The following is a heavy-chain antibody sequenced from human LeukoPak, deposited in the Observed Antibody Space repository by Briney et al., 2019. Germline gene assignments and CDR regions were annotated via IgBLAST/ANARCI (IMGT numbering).Heavy chain of an antibody. D-gene: IGHD3-22*01. CDR3: ASSITYGSSGYYWYYFDY. CDR1: GGSISSYY. J-gene: IGHJ4*02. V-gene: IGHV4-59*12. CDR2: INYSGST. Sequence: SETLSLTCTVSGGSISSYYWSWIRQPPGKGLEWIGEINYSGSTNYNPSLKSRVTISVDTSKNQFSLKLSSVTAADTAVYYCASSITYGSSGYYWYYFDYWGQGNLVTVSS.